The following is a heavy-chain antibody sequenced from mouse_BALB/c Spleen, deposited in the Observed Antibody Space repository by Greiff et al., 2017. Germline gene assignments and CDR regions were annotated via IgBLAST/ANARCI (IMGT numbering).Heavy chain of an antibody. CDR2: IYPGNVNT. V-gene: IGHV1S56*01. D-gene: IGHD1-1*01. J-gene: IGHJ3*01. CDR1: GYTFTSYY. Sequence: VQLQQSGPELVKPGASVRISCKASGYTFTSYYIHWVKQRPGQGLEWIGWIYPGNVNTKYNEKFKGKATLTADKSSSTAYMQLSSLTSEDSAVYFCARTDYGSFAYWGQGTLVTVSA. CDR3: ARTDYGSFAY.